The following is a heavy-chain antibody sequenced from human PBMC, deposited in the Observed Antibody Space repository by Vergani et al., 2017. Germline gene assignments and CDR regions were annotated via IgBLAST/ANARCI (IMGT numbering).Heavy chain of an antibody. V-gene: IGHV3-23*04. Sequence: EVQLVESGGGLVQPGGSLRLSCSGSGFTLGDYAMTWVRQAPGKGLEWVSGISGSGGSTYYADSVKGRCTISRDNSKNTRYLQMHSLRVEDTAVYCCAKDRGGIAVAGTRVDYWGQGTLVTVSS. CDR3: AKDRGGIAVAGTRVDY. D-gene: IGHD6-19*01. J-gene: IGHJ4*02. CDR2: ISGSGGST. CDR1: GFTLGDYA.